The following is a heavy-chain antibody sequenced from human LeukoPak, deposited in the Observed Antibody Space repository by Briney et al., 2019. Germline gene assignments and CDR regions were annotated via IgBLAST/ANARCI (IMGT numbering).Heavy chain of an antibody. D-gene: IGHD3-22*01. J-gene: IGHJ4*02. CDR3: AKDDSDDSSGHYGNYFDY. CDR1: GFTFSSYG. CDR2: ISYDGSNK. Sequence: GGSLRLSCAASGFTFSSYGMHWVRQAPGKGLEWVAVISYDGSNKYYADSVKGRFTISRDNSKNTLYLQMNSLRAEDTAVYYCAKDDSDDSSGHYGNYFDYWGQGTLVTVSS. V-gene: IGHV3-30*18.